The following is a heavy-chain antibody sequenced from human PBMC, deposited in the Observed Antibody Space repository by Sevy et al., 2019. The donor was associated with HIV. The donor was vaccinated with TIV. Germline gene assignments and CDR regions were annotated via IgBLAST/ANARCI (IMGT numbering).Heavy chain of an antibody. Sequence: GGSLRLSCAVSGTNFGAFAMQWVRQAPGKGLEWVAGLSLQGTNKYYADSLKGRFNISRDNSKDILYLHMKSLRPEDTAIYYCAKDVVGGTYYIENYYYGMDVWGLGTTVTVSS. J-gene: IGHJ6*02. CDR1: GTNFGAFA. CDR3: AKDVVGGTYYIENYYYGMDV. V-gene: IGHV3-30*18. CDR2: LSLQGTNK. D-gene: IGHD3-10*01.